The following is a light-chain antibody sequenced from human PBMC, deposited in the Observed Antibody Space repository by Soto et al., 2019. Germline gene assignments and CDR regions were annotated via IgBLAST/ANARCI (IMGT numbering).Light chain of an antibody. CDR2: KAS. V-gene: IGKV1-5*03. CDR1: QTISSW. Sequence: DIQMTQSPSTLSGSVGDRVTITCRASQTISSWLAWYQQKPGKAPKLLIYKASTLKSGVPSRFSGSGPGTEFTLTISSLQPDDFATYYCQHYNSYSEALGQGTKVDTK. CDR3: QHYNSYSEA. J-gene: IGKJ1*01.